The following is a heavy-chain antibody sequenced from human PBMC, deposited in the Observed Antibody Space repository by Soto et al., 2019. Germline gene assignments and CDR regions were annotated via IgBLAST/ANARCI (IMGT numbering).Heavy chain of an antibody. V-gene: IGHV3-48*03. CDR1: GFTFSNFE. CDR2: ISFRGTTT. J-gene: IGHJ4*02. CDR3: VRDNSHIIVTPFDL. D-gene: IGHD2-21*01. Sequence: GVLRLSCAASGFTFSNFEMNWVRQVPGKGLEWLSYISFRGTTTYYAGSVRGRFTISRDNAKNSVFLQMDSLRVEGTAIYYCVRDNSHIIVTPFDLWGQGTLVTVSS.